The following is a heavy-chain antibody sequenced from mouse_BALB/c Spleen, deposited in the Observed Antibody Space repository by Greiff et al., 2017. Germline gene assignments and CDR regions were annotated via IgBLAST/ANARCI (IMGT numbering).Heavy chain of an antibody. V-gene: IGHV5-9-3*01. CDR3: ARLTAYAMDY. Sequence: EVQRVESGGGLVKPGGSLKLSCAASGFTFSSYAMSWVRQTPEKRLEWVATISSGGSYTYYPDSVKGRFTISRDNDKNTLYLQMSSLRSEDTAMYYCARLTAYAMDYWGQGTSVTVSS. CDR1: GFTFSSYA. D-gene: IGHD4-1*01. J-gene: IGHJ4*01. CDR2: ISSGGSYT.